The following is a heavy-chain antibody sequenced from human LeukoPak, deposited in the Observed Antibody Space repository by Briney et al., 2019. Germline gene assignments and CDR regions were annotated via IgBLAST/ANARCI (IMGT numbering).Heavy chain of an antibody. D-gene: IGHD6-6*01. CDR3: ARDWGTSSLYLVN. V-gene: IGHV3-30*02. Sequence: GGSLRLSCAASGFTFRTYGMHWVRQAPGKGLEWVAFIQNDGNNKKYADSVKGRFTISRDNSKNTLYLQMNSLRVEDTAVYYCARDWGTSSLYLVNWGQGTLVTVSS. J-gene: IGHJ4*02. CDR2: IQNDGNNK. CDR1: GFTFRTYG.